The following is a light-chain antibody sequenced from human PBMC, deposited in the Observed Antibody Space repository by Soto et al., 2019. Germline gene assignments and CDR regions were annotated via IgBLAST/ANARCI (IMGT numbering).Light chain of an antibody. CDR3: MQALQTPLT. V-gene: IGKV2-28*01. CDR2: LGS. Sequence: DIVMTQSPLSLPVTPGEPASISCRSSQSLLHSNGYNYLDWYLQKPGQSPQLLIYLGSNRASGVPGRFRGSGSGTDFTLKIRRVEAADVGVYYCMQALQTPLTFGGGTKVEIK. J-gene: IGKJ4*01. CDR1: QSLLHSNGYNY.